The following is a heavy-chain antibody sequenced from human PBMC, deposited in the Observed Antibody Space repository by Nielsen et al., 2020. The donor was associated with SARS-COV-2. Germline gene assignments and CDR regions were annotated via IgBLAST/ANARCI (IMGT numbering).Heavy chain of an antibody. Sequence: GGSLRISCAASGFTFTTYVMHWVRQAPGKGLQWVAVIWSDGSFKYHENSVKGRFTISRDNSRNTLYLQMNSLRTEDTAMYYCARGEDYSTMDVWGQGTTVTVSS. J-gene: IGHJ6*02. CDR1: GFTFTTYV. CDR3: ARGEDYSTMDV. CDR2: IWSDGSFK. D-gene: IGHD2-15*01. V-gene: IGHV3-33*01.